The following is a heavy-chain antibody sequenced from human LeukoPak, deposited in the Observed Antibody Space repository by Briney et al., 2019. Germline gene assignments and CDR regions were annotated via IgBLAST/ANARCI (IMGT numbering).Heavy chain of an antibody. CDR1: GDTFSSYD. CDR2: IMPMFGKT. Sequence: SVKVSCKASGDTFSSYDISWVRQAPGQGLEWMGGIMPMFGKTNYAQKFQGRVTTTADKATSTAYMELSSLRSEDTAVYYCAGGRTDIVVVPATLRNYYFDYWGQGTLVTVSS. CDR3: AGGRTDIVVVPATLRNYYFDY. V-gene: IGHV1-69*06. J-gene: IGHJ4*02. D-gene: IGHD2-2*01.